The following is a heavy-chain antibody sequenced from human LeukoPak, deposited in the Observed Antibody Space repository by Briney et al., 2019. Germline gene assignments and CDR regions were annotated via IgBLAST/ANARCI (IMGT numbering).Heavy chain of an antibody. CDR3: ARHRGYSYGFVDY. CDR1: GGSISSTGYC. CDR2: IYYSGST. V-gene: IGHV4-39*01. Sequence: KPSKTLSLTCTVSGGSISSTGYCWGWIRQPPGKGLEWITNIYYSGSTYYNPSLKSRVTISVDTSKNQFSLKLSSVTAADTAVYYCARHRGYSYGFVDYWGQGTLVTVSS. J-gene: IGHJ4*02. D-gene: IGHD5-18*01.